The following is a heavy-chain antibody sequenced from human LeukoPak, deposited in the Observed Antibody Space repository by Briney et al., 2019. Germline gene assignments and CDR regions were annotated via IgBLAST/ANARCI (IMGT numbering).Heavy chain of an antibody. V-gene: IGHV3-30*02. CDR1: GFTFSSYG. CDR3: AKGMTVLVAAGLFDY. Sequence: GGSLRLSCAASGFTFSSYGMHWVRQAPGKGLEWVAFIRYDGSNNYYADSVKGRFTISRDNSKKTLYLQMNSLRAEDTAVYYCAKGMTVLVAAGLFDYWGQGTLVTVSS. CDR2: IRYDGSNN. D-gene: IGHD2-15*01. J-gene: IGHJ4*02.